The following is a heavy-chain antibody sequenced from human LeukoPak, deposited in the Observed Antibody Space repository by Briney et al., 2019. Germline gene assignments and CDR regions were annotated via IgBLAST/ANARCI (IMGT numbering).Heavy chain of an antibody. CDR3: ARFMVRGLIVDY. J-gene: IGHJ4*02. Sequence: MSSETLSLTCTVSGGSISSNDYYWGWIRQPPGRGLEWIGNIYYSGSTFYNPSLKSRVTVSVDTSKNQFSLKLSSVTAADTAVYYCARFMVRGLIVDYCGQGTLVTVSS. V-gene: IGHV4-39*01. CDR1: GGSISSNDYY. D-gene: IGHD3-10*01. CDR2: IYYSGST.